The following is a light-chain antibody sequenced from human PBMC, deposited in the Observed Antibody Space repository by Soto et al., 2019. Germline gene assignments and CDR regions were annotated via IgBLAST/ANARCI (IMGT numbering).Light chain of an antibody. CDR1: SSDFGGYNY. J-gene: IGLJ1*01. CDR2: DVS. V-gene: IGLV2-14*01. Sequence: QSVLTQPASVSGSPGQSITISCTGTSSDFGGYNYVSWYQQHPGKAPKLMIYDVSNRPSGVSNRFSGSKSGNTASLTISGLQAEDEADYYCSSYTGSSTLGVFGTGTKVTVL. CDR3: SSYTGSSTLGV.